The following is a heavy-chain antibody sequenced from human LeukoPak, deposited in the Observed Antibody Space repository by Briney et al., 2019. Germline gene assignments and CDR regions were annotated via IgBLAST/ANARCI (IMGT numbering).Heavy chain of an antibody. CDR1: GFTFSSYS. Sequence: PGGSLRLSCAASGFTFSSYSMNWVRQAPGKGLEWVSYISSSSSTIYYADSVKGRFTISRDNAKNSLYLQMNSLRAEDTAVYYCARDYGSGSYSPLDYWGQGTLVTVSS. CDR2: ISSSSSTI. D-gene: IGHD3-10*01. J-gene: IGHJ4*02. V-gene: IGHV3-48*01. CDR3: ARDYGSGSYSPLDY.